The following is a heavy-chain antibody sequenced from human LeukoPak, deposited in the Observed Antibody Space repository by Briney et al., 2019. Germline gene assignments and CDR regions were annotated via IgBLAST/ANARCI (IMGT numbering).Heavy chain of an antibody. J-gene: IGHJ4*02. CDR2: IYISGTP. Sequence: SHTLSLTCSVSGDSISTYYWTWIRQPAGKGLEWIGRIYISGTPNYNPSLRGRVTMSIDTSMNQFSLKLTSVTAADTAVYYCAREKMTTITTIDYWGQGTLVTVSS. CDR3: AREKMTTITTIDY. CDR1: GDSISTYY. V-gene: IGHV4-4*07. D-gene: IGHD4-11*01.